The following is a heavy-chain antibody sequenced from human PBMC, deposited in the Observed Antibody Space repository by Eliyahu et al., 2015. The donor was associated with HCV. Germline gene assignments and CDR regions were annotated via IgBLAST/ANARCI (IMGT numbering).Heavy chain of an antibody. CDR3: ARLSPAHYYDSSGYRDY. V-gene: IGHV4-39*01. D-gene: IGHD3-22*01. CDR1: GGSISSSSYY. CDR2: IYYSGST. Sequence: QLQLQESGPGLVKPSETLSLTCTVSGGSISSSSYYWGWIRQPPGKGLEWIGSIYYSGSTYYNPSLKSRVTISVDTSKNQFSLKLSSVTAADTAVYYCARLSPAHYYDSSGYRDYWGQGTLVTVSS. J-gene: IGHJ4*02.